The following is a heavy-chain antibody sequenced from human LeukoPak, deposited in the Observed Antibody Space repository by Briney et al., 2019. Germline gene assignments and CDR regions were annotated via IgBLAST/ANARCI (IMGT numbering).Heavy chain of an antibody. D-gene: IGHD1-26*01. CDR2: ISYDGSNK. J-gene: IGHJ4*02. CDR3: AKDRYSGSFDY. CDR1: GFTFSTYG. V-gene: IGHV3-30*18. Sequence: PGGSLRLSCTASGFTFSTYGMHWVRQAPGKALEWVAVISYDGSNKYYADSVKGRFTISRDNSKNTLYLQMNSLRAEDTAVYYCAKDRYSGSFDYWGQGTLVTVSS.